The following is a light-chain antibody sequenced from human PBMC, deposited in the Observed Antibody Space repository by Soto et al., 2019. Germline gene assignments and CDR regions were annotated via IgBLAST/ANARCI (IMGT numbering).Light chain of an antibody. CDR1: QSMNDW. J-gene: IGKJ1*01. CDR2: DAS. CDR3: LRYNAFSQT. V-gene: IGKV1-5*01. Sequence: DIQMTQSPSTLSASVGDRVTITCRASQSMNDWLAWYQQKPGKAPKVLIYDASSLQIGVPSRFSGSGSGTEFTLTIDSLQSDDVAIYYCLRYNAFSQTFGQGTKVEI.